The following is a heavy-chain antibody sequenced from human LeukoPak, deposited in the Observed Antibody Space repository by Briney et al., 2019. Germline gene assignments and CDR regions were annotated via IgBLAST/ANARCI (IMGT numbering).Heavy chain of an antibody. D-gene: IGHD3-22*01. J-gene: IGHJ4*02. V-gene: IGHV3-30-3*01. CDR3: AKDEEYYYDSSGDALFDY. Sequence: GGSLRLSCAASGFTFSSYAMHWVRQAPGKGLEWVAVISYDGSNKYYADSVKGRFTISRDNSKNTLYLQMNSLRAEDTAVYYCAKDEEYYYDSSGDALFDYWGQGTLVTVSS. CDR1: GFTFSSYA. CDR2: ISYDGSNK.